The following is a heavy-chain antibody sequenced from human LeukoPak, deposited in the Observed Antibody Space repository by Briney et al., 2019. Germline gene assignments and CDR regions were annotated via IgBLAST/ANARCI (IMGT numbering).Heavy chain of an antibody. J-gene: IGHJ4*02. Sequence: PGGSLRLSCAASGFTFSSYSMNWVRQAPGKGLEWVSSISSSSSTIYYADSVKGRFTISRDNAKNSLYLQMNSLRAEDTAVYYCARDQTRDNTFDYWGQGTLVTVSS. V-gene: IGHV3-48*04. CDR1: GFTFSSYS. D-gene: IGHD2-15*01. CDR2: ISSSSSTI. CDR3: ARDQTRDNTFDY.